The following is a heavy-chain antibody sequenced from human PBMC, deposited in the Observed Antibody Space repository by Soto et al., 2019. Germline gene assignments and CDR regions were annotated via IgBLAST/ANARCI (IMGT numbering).Heavy chain of an antibody. CDR2: INPNGGGT. V-gene: IGHV1-46*01. CDR3: ASEVGSISWSYYYGMDV. CDR1: GYVFTNYF. D-gene: IGHD6-13*01. Sequence: QVQLVQSGAEVKKPGASVEVSCKASGYVFTNYFMHWVRQAPGQGLEWMGIINPNGGGTSYAQKFEGTVTLTRDSATSTVYMDLSSLRSEDTALYFCASEVGSISWSYYYGMDVWGQGTSVTVSS. J-gene: IGHJ6*02.